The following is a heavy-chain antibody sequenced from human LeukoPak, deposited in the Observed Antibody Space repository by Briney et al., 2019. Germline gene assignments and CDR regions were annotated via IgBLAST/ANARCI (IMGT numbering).Heavy chain of an antibody. CDR3: AKDHGKYYYYMDV. J-gene: IGHJ6*03. CDR1: EFTFSTYG. CDR2: ISYDGSNK. V-gene: IGHV3-30*18. Sequence: GGSLRLSCAASEFTFSTYGMHWVRQAPGKGLEWVAVISYDGSNKYYADSVKGRFTISRDNSKNTLYLQMNSLRAEDTAVYYCAKDHGKYYYYMDVWGKGTTVTVSS.